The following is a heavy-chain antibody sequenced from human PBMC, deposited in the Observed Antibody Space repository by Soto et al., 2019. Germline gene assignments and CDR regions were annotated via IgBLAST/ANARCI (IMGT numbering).Heavy chain of an antibody. D-gene: IGHD1-26*01. CDR3: ARDQRDGNSGPSSDYHYGMDV. CDR2: LYSGGNT. Sequence: GGSLRLPCALSGFTVSRNHMSRIRQDRGQRLERGSSLYSGGNTHYADSVKGRFILSRDNSRNTLYFEMNGLRAEDTAVYYCARDQRDGNSGPSSDYHYGMDVWVQGTTGAVSS. CDR1: GFTVSRNH. V-gene: IGHV3-53*01. J-gene: IGHJ6*02.